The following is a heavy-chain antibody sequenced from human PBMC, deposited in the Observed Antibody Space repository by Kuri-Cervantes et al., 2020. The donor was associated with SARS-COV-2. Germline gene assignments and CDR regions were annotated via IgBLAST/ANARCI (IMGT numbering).Heavy chain of an antibody. Sequence: SETLSLTCTVSGGSISSHYWSWIRQPPGRGLEWIGYIYYSGSTNYNPSLKSRVTMSVDTSKNQFSLKLSSVTAADTAVYYCAREVLLWFGELSYMDVWGKGTTVTVSS. J-gene: IGHJ6*03. CDR1: GGSISSHY. D-gene: IGHD3-10*01. V-gene: IGHV4-59*11. CDR3: AREVLLWFGELSYMDV. CDR2: IYYSGST.